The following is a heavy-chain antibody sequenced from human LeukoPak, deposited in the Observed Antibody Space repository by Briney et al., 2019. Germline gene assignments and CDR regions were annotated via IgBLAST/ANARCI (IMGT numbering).Heavy chain of an antibody. V-gene: IGHV4-34*01. CDR3: GRGVYSYGWMVDY. D-gene: IGHD5-18*01. CDR1: GGSFSGYY. J-gene: IGHJ4*02. CDR2: INHNGTT. Sequence: PSETLSLTCAVYGGSFSGYYWSWIRQPPGKGLEWIGEINHNGTTNYNPSLKSRVTISVDTSKNQFSLKLSSVTAADTAVDYCGRGVYSYGWMVDYWGQGTLVTVSS.